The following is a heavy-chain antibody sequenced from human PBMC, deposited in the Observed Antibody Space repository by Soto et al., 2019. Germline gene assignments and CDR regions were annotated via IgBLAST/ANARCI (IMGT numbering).Heavy chain of an antibody. Sequence: QVQLVESGGGVVQPGRSLRLSCAASGFTFSNHAMHWVRQAPGKGLEWVAVIWYDGSNKYYADSVKGRFTISRDNSKNALYLQMNSLRAEDRAVYYCARDVGSGLYYYYGLDVWGQGTTVTVSS. V-gene: IGHV3-33*01. CDR2: IWYDGSNK. CDR1: GFTFSNHA. J-gene: IGHJ6*02. D-gene: IGHD3-10*01. CDR3: ARDVGSGLYYYYGLDV.